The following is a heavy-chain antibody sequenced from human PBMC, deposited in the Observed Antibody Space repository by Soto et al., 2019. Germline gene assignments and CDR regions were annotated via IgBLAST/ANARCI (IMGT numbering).Heavy chain of an antibody. Sequence: SETLSLTCTVSGGSINIGGYYWSCIRQHPGKGLEWIGYIYYSGDTYSNPSLKSRITMSVDTSKNQFSLRLTSVTAADTAVYSCARGEWESYYQDYWGQGTLVTVSS. V-gene: IGHV4-31*03. D-gene: IGHD1-26*01. CDR3: ARGEWESYYQDY. CDR1: GGSINIGGYY. J-gene: IGHJ4*02. CDR2: IYYSGDT.